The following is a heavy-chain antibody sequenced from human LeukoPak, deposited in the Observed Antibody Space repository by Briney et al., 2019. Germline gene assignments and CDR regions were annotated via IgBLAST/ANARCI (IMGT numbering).Heavy chain of an antibody. D-gene: IGHD6-6*01. CDR3: ANGLGPPAEYFQH. J-gene: IGHJ1*01. CDR2: ISSSSSTI. CDR1: GFTFSSYS. Sequence: GGSLRLSCAASGFTFSSYSMNWVRQAPGKGLEWVSYISSSSSTIYYADSVKGRFSISRDNAKNSLYLQMNSLRAEDTAVYYCANGLGPPAEYFQHWGQGTLVTVSS. V-gene: IGHV3-48*04.